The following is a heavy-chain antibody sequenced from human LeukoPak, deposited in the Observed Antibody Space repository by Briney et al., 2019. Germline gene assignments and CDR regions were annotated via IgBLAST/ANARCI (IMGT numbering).Heavy chain of an antibody. CDR1: GFTFSNAW. CDR3: TSQYSSSSGYYYYYMDV. CDR2: IKSKTDGGTT. J-gene: IGHJ6*03. D-gene: IGHD6-6*01. Sequence: GGPLRLSCAASGFTFSNAWMSWVRQAPGKGLEWVGRIKSKTDGGTTDYAAPVKGRFTISRDDSKNTLYLQMNSLKTEDTAVYYCTSQYSSSSGYYYYYMDVWGKGTTVTVSS. V-gene: IGHV3-15*01.